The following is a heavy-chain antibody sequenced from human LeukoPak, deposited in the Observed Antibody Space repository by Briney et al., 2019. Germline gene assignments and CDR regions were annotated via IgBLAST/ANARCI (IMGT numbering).Heavy chain of an antibody. CDR2: IYYSGST. D-gene: IGHD1-26*01. J-gene: IGHJ5*02. CDR3: AGSEDSALFDP. V-gene: IGHV4-59*01. Sequence: PSETLSLTCTVSGVPGDSISTYYWSWIRQPPGKGLEWIGYIYYSGSTYYHPSLKSRVTILVDTSKNQFSLKLTSVTAADTAVYYCAGSEDSALFDPWGQGTLVTVSS. CDR1: GVPGDSISTYY.